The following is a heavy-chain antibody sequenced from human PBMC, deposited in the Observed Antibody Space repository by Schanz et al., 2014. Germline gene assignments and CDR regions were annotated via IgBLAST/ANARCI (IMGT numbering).Heavy chain of an antibody. CDR2: ITYSGGST. CDR3: AKVAPAATYLDS. J-gene: IGHJ4*02. D-gene: IGHD2-2*01. V-gene: IGHV3-23*01. CDR1: GVTFSSYA. Sequence: EVQLLESGGGLVRPGGSLRLSCVASGVTFSSYAMSWVRQASGKGLEWVSITYSGGSTYYADSVKGRFTISRDNSKNTLYLQMNSLSAEDTAVYYCAKVAPAATYLDSWGLGTLVTVSS.